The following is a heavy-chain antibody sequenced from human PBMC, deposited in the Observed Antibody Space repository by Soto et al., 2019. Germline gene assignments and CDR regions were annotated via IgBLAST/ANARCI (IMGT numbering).Heavy chain of an antibody. CDR1: GFTFSSYW. CDR3: ARDGRFLEWLLWASVYYYGMDV. CDR2: INSDGSST. D-gene: IGHD3-3*01. V-gene: IGHV3-74*01. J-gene: IGHJ6*02. Sequence: GGSLRLSCAASGFTFSSYWMHWVRQAPGKGLVWVSRINSDGSSTSYVDSVKGRFTISRDNAKNTLYLQMNSLRAEDTAVYYCARDGRFLEWLLWASVYYYGMDVWGQGTTVTVSS.